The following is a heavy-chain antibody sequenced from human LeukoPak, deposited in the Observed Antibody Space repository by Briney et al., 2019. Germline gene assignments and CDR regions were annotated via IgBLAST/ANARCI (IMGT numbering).Heavy chain of an antibody. V-gene: IGHV3-23*01. J-gene: IGHJ4*01. CDR3: AKGIYSSGWSYFDY. CDR1: GFTFSNSA. D-gene: IGHD6-19*01. Sequence: GGSLRLSCAASGFTFSNSAMSWVRQAPGKGMEWVSTLSGSGITTYYADSVKGRFTISRDNSKNTLYLQMNSLRAEDTAVYYCAKGIYSSGWSYFDYWGHGTLVTVSS. CDR2: LSGSGITT.